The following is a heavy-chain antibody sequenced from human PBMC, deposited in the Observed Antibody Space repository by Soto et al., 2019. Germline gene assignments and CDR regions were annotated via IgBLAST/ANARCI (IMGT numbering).Heavy chain of an antibody. J-gene: IGHJ4*02. CDR2: ISSSSSYI. CDR3: ARDSTTVVTYDY. Sequence: LRLSCAASGFTFSSYSMNWVRQAPGKGLEWVSSISSSSSYIYYADSVKGRFTISRDNAKNSLYLQMNSLRAEDTAVYYCARDSTTVVTYDYWGQGTLVTVSS. D-gene: IGHD4-17*01. CDR1: GFTFSSYS. V-gene: IGHV3-21*01.